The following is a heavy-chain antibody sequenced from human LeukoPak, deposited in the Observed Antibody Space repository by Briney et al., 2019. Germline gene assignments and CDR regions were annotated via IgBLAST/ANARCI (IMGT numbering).Heavy chain of an antibody. D-gene: IGHD2-2*01. CDR2: IYTGGST. CDR1: GDSISSYY. J-gene: IGHJ6*03. V-gene: IGHV4-4*07. CDR3: ARDLDATVNGVPAHYYMDV. Sequence: PSETLSLTCTVSGDSISSYYGSWIRQPGGKGREGIGRIYTGGSTNYNPSLKSRVTMSVDTSKNQFSLKLSSVTAADTAVYYCARDLDATVNGVPAHYYMDVWGKGTTVTVSS.